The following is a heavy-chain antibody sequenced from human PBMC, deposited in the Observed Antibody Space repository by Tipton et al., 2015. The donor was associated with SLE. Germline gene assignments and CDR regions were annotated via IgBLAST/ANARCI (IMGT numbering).Heavy chain of an antibody. V-gene: IGHV4-31*03. CDR1: GDSISNGDDY. J-gene: IGHJ4*02. CDR2: IYYGGGT. Sequence: TLSLTCTVSGDSISNGDDYWSWIRQPPGKGLEWIGNIYYGGGTYYNPSLESRVTISLDTSKNQFSLKLNSVTAAATAVYYCAKDYNYDNADYNWGQGKLVIVSS. D-gene: IGHD4-17*01. CDR3: AKDYNYDNADYN.